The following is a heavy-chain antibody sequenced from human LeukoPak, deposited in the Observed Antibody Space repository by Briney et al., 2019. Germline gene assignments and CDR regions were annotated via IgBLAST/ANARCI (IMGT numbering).Heavy chain of an antibody. Sequence: PGGSLRLSCAASGFTFSDYEMNWVRQAPGKGLEWVSSISSSSSYIYYADSVKGRFTISRDNAKNSLYLQMNSLRAEDTAVYYCARDAGYGYDRFDYWGQGTQVTVSS. CDR1: GFTFSDYE. D-gene: IGHD5-18*01. J-gene: IGHJ4*02. CDR3: ARDAGYGYDRFDY. CDR2: ISSSSSYI. V-gene: IGHV3-21*01.